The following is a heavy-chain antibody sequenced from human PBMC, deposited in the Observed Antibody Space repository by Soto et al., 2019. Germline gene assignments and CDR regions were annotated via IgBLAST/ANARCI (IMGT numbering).Heavy chain of an antibody. J-gene: IGHJ3*02. Sequence: PGGSLRLSCAASGFTFNIYWMHWVRQAPGKGLVWVSRIYADGSTTNYADSVKGRFTISRDNAKNTLYLQMNSLRAEDTAVYFCATSRPGLYVFDTWGQGTMVTV. CDR3: ATSRPGLYVFDT. CDR1: GFTFNIYW. CDR2: IYADGSTT. V-gene: IGHV3-74*01.